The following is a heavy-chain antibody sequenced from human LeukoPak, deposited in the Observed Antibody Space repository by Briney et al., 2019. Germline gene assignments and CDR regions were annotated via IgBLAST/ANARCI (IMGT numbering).Heavy chain of an antibody. CDR1: GGSFSGYY. V-gene: IGHV4-34*01. CDR3: ARGIAAAAVIRSWFDP. J-gene: IGHJ5*02. Sequence: PSETLSLTCAVYGGSFSGYYWSWIRQPPGKGLEWIGEINHSGSTNYNPSLKSRVTISVDTSKNQFSLKLSSVTAADTAVYYCARGIAAAAVIRSWFDPWGRGTLVTVSS. CDR2: INHSGST. D-gene: IGHD6-13*01.